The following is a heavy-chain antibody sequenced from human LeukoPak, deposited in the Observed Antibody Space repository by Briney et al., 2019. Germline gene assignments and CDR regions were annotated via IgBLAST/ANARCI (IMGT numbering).Heavy chain of an antibody. V-gene: IGHV4-4*07. CDR2: IYTSGST. CDR3: ARYGSGSYLDPFDI. J-gene: IGHJ3*02. D-gene: IGHD3-10*01. CDR1: GGSISSYY. Sequence: SETLSLTCTVSGGSISSYYWSWIRQPAGKGLERIGRIYTSGSTNYNPSLRSRVNMSIDTSKNQFSLKVISVTAADTAVYYCARYGSGSYLDPFDIWGQGTMVIVSS.